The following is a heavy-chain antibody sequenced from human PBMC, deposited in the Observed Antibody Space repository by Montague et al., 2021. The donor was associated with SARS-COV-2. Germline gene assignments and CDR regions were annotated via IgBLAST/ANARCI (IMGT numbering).Heavy chain of an antibody. D-gene: IGHD3-9*01. CDR3: ARTRYFGILYYSYRMDV. CDR1: GFSLSTSGMC. CDR2: IDWDDDK. J-gene: IGHJ6*02. Sequence: PALVKPTQTLTLTCTFSGFSLSTSGMCVSWIRQPPGKALEWLALIDWDDDKYYSTSLKTRLTISKDTSKNQVVLTMTNMDPVDTATYYCARTRYFGILYYSYRMDVWGQGTTVTVSS. V-gene: IGHV2-70*01.